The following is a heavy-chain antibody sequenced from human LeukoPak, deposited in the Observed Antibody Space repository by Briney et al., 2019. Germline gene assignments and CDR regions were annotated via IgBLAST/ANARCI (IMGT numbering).Heavy chain of an antibody. CDR1: GFTLSNHP. CDR2: LSDTGDST. D-gene: IGHD2-15*01. V-gene: IGHV3-23*01. J-gene: IGHJ4*02. CDR3: AKGDCSSGSCYFDY. Sequence: PGGSLRLSCAASGFTLSNHPMYWVRQAPGKGLEWVSSLSDTGDSTHYADSVKGRFTISRDSARSALYLQMNSLRAEDTAVYYCAKGDCSSGSCYFDYWSQGSQVTVSS.